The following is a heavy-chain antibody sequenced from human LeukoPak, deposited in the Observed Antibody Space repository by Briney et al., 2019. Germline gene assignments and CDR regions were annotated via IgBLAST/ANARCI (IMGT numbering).Heavy chain of an antibody. V-gene: IGHV1-18*01. CDR3: ARVTWYYDSSGLDY. Sequence: GASVKVSCKASGYTFTSYGISWVRQAPGQGLEWMGWISAYNGNTNYAQKLQGRVTITRNTSISTAYMELSSLRSEDTAVYYCARVTWYYDSSGLDYWGQGTLVTVSS. CDR2: ISAYNGNT. D-gene: IGHD3-22*01. J-gene: IGHJ4*02. CDR1: GYTFTSYG.